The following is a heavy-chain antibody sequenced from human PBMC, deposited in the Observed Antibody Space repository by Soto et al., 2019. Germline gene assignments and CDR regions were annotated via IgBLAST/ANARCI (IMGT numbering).Heavy chain of an antibody. Sequence: GGSLRLSCAASGFTFSSYGMHWVRQAPGKGLEWVAVIWYDGSNKYYADSVKGRFTISRDNSKNTLYLQMNSLRAEDTAVYYCARDPPSSGLKYGMDVWGQGTTVTVSS. CDR1: GFTFSSYG. CDR2: IWYDGSNK. D-gene: IGHD3-3*01. V-gene: IGHV3-33*01. CDR3: ARDPPSSGLKYGMDV. J-gene: IGHJ6*02.